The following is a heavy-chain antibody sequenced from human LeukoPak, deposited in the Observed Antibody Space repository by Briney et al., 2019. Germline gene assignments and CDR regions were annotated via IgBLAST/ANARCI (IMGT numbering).Heavy chain of an antibody. J-gene: IGHJ4*02. V-gene: IGHV4-61*09. Sequence: PSQTLSLTCTVSGGSISSGSYYWSWIRQPAGKGLEWIGHIYTSGSTNYNPSLKSRVTISVDTSKNQFSLKLSSVTAADTAVYYCARGDQRWPPGSDFYFDYWGQGTLVTVSS. CDR2: IYTSGST. CDR3: ARGDQRWPPGSDFYFDY. CDR1: GGSISSGSYY. D-gene: IGHD4-23*01.